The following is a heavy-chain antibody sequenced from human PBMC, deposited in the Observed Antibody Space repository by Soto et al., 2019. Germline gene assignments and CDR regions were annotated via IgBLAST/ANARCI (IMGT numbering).Heavy chain of an antibody. Sequence: QPGGSLRLSCAASGFTFSSYEMNWVRQAPGKGLEWVSYISSSGNTIYYADSVKGRFTISRDNAKNSLCLQMNSLRAEDTAVYYCARDTAMVVDYWGQGTLVTVSS. D-gene: IGHD5-18*01. V-gene: IGHV3-48*03. J-gene: IGHJ4*02. CDR2: ISSSGNTI. CDR1: GFTFSSYE. CDR3: ARDTAMVVDY.